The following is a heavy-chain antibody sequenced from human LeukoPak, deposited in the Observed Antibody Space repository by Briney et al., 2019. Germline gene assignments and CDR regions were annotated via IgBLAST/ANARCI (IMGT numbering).Heavy chain of an antibody. V-gene: IGHV3-15*01. CDR3: TTEAIVVAPAAIQSYYYYMDV. Sequence: GGSLRLSCAASGFTFSNAWMSWVRQAPGKGLEWVGRIKSKTDGGTTDYAAPVKGRFTISRDDSKNTLYLQMNSLKTEDTAVYYCTTEAIVVAPAAIQSYYYYMDVWGKGTTVTVSS. J-gene: IGHJ6*03. D-gene: IGHD2-2*02. CDR1: GFTFSNAW. CDR2: IKSKTDGGTT.